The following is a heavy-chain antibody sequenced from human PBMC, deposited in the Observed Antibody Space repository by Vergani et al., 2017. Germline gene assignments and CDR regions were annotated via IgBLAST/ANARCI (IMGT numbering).Heavy chain of an antibody. CDR1: GFTFSSYA. Sequence: EVQLLESGGGLVQPGGSLRLSCAASGFTFSSYAMSWVRQAPGKGLEWVSAISGSGGSTYYADSVKGRFTISRDNAKNTLYLQMNSLRAEDTAVYYCARVAAAGEYFDYWGQGTLVTVSS. CDR3: ARVAAAGEYFDY. CDR2: ISGSGGST. D-gene: IGHD6-13*01. V-gene: IGHV3-23*01. J-gene: IGHJ4*02.